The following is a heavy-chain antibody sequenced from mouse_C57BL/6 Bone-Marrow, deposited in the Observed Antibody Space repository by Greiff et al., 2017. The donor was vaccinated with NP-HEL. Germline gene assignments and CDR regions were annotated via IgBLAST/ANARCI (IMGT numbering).Heavy chain of an antibody. D-gene: IGHD5-1*01. Sequence: VQLQQPGAELVKPGASVQLSCKASGYTFTSYWMQWVKQRPGQGLEWIGELDPSDSYTNYNQKFKGKATLTVDTSSSTAYMQLSSLTSEDSAVYYSARSTYTYAMDYWGQGTSVTVSS. V-gene: IGHV1-50*01. CDR1: GYTFTSYW. CDR3: ARSTYTYAMDY. J-gene: IGHJ4*01. CDR2: LDPSDSYT.